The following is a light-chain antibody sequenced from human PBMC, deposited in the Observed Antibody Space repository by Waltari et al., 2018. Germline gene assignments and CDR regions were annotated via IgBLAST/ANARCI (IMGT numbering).Light chain of an antibody. J-gene: IGKJ2*01. CDR1: QTINNW. V-gene: IGKV1-5*03. Sequence: EIQMTQYPSTLSASVGDRVTITCRASQTINNWLAWYQQKSGKAPKLLIHKASTLHSGVPSMFSGSGSGTEFTLTISSLQPDDFATYYCQQYSSYSGTFGQGTKVDIK. CDR2: KAS. CDR3: QQYSSYSGT.